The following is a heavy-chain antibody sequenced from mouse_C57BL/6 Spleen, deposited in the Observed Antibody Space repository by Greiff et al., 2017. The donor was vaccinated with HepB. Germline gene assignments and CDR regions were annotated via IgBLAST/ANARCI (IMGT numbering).Heavy chain of an antibody. D-gene: IGHD1-1*01. Sequence: QVQLQQPGAELVMPGASVKLSCKASGYTFTSYWMHWVKQRPGQGLEWIGEIDPSDSYTNYNQKFKGKSTLTVDKSSSTAYMQLSSLTSEDSAVYYCARMGTVVYLDYWGQGTTLTVSS. CDR2: IDPSDSYT. CDR1: GYTFTSYW. CDR3: ARMGTVVYLDY. V-gene: IGHV1-69*01. J-gene: IGHJ2*01.